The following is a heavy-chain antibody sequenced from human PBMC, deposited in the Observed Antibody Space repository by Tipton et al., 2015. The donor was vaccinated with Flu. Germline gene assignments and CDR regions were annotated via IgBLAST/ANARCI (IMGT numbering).Heavy chain of an antibody. V-gene: IGHV4-39*07. CDR1: GGSISSSSYY. CDR3: ARDTIFGVAH. J-gene: IGHJ4*02. D-gene: IGHD3-3*01. CDR2: IYYSGST. Sequence: TLSLTCTVSGGSISSSSYYWGWIRQPPRKGLEWIGSIYYSGSTYYSPSLKSRVTISVDTSKNQFSLKLSSVTAADTAVYYCARDTIFGVAHWGQGTLVTVSS.